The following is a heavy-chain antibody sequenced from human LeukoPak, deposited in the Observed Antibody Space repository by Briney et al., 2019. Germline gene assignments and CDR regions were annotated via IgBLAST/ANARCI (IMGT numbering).Heavy chain of an antibody. CDR3: ARDLPGIADPEGDY. V-gene: IGHV1-18*01. D-gene: IGHD6-13*01. Sequence: ASVKVSCKASGYTFTSYGISWVRQAPGQGLEWMGWISAYNGNTNYAQKLQGRVTMTTDTSTSTAYMELRSLRSDDTVVYYCARDLPGIADPEGDYWGQGTLVTVSS. CDR1: GYTFTSYG. CDR2: ISAYNGNT. J-gene: IGHJ4*02.